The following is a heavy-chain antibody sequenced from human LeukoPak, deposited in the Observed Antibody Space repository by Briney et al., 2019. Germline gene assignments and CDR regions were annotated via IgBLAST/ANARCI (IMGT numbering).Heavy chain of an antibody. Sequence: SETLSLTCTVSGGSISSSSYYWGWIRQPPGEGLEWIGSIYYSGSTYYNPSLKSRVTISVDTSKTQFSLKLSSVTAADTAVYYCAREGSFNYYDSSGYYNYWGQGTLVTVSS. D-gene: IGHD3-22*01. CDR2: IYYSGST. CDR1: GGSISSSSYY. CDR3: AREGSFNYYDSSGYYNY. V-gene: IGHV4-39*07. J-gene: IGHJ4*02.